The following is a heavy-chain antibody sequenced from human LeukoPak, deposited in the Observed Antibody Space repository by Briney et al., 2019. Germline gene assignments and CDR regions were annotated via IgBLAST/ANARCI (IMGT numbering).Heavy chain of an antibody. D-gene: IGHD2-15*01. CDR1: GYTFTGYY. J-gene: IGHJ4*02. CDR3: ARTPISPYCSGGSCPPRGYYFDY. CDR2: INPNSGGT. Sequence: ASVKVSCKASGYTFTGYYMHWVRQAPGQGLEWMGWINPNSGGTNYAQKFQGWVTMTRDTSISTAYMELSRLRSDDTAVYYCARTPISPYCSGGSCPPRGYYFDYWGQGTLVTVSS. V-gene: IGHV1-2*04.